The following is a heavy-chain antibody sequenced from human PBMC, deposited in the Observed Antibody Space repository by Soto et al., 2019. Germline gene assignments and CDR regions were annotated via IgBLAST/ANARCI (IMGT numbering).Heavy chain of an antibody. V-gene: IGHV3-23*01. J-gene: IGHJ4*02. CDR1: GFTFSSYA. Sequence: GGSLRLSCAASGFTFSSYAMSWVRQAPGKGLEWVSAISGSGGSTYYADSVKGRFTISRDNSKNTLYLQMNSLRAEDTVVYYCAKDGVVVAATPYTYFDYWGQGTLVTVSS. CDR3: AKDGVVVAATPYTYFDY. CDR2: ISGSGGST. D-gene: IGHD2-15*01.